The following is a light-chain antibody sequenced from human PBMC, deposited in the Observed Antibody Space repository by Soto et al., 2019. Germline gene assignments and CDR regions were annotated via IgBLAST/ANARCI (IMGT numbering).Light chain of an antibody. V-gene: IGKV1-9*01. Sequence: IQLTQSPSSLSASVGDRVTITCRASQGVRSYLAGFQQRPGKAPKLLIFGASTLQNGVPARFSGGGFGTEFTPTITSLQPEDFATYYCHQVYTYPRTFGQGTKVEIK. CDR2: GAS. CDR1: QGVRSY. J-gene: IGKJ1*01. CDR3: HQVYTYPRT.